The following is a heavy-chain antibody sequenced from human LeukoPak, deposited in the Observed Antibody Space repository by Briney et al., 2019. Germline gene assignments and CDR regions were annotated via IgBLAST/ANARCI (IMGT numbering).Heavy chain of an antibody. CDR1: GYTFTGYY. D-gene: IGHD3-3*01. J-gene: IGHJ4*02. Sequence: ASVKVSCKASGYTFTGYYLHWVRQAPGQRLEWMGWINPTSGDTNYAQNFQGRVTMTMDTSINTAYMDLSRLRSDDTAVYFCARLSRSGYSCDYWGQGTLVTVSS. CDR2: INPTSGDT. V-gene: IGHV1-2*02. CDR3: ARLSRSGYSCDY.